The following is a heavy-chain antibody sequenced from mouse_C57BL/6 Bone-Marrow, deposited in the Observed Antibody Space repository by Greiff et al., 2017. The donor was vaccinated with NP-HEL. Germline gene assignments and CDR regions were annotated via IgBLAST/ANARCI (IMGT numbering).Heavy chain of an antibody. V-gene: IGHV1-75*01. J-gene: IGHJ1*03. Sequence: VKLVESGPELVKPGASVKISCKASGYTFTDYYINWVKQRPGQGLEWIGWIFPGSGSTYYNEKFKGKATLTVDKSSSTAYMLLSSLTSEDSAVYFCAKLYDGYFHWYFDVWGTGTTVTVSS. D-gene: IGHD2-3*01. CDR3: AKLYDGYFHWYFDV. CDR1: GYTFTDYY. CDR2: IFPGSGST.